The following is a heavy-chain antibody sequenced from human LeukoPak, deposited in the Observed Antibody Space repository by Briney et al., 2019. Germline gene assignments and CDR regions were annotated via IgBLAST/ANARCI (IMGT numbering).Heavy chain of an antibody. Sequence: AASVKVSCKASGYTFTGYCMHWVRQAPGQGLEWMGWINPNSGGTNYAQKFQGRVTMTRDTSISTAYMELSRLRSDDTAVYYCARESSGSYYGDYWGQGTLVTVSS. V-gene: IGHV1-2*02. J-gene: IGHJ4*02. CDR3: ARESSGSYYGDY. CDR1: GYTFTGYC. CDR2: INPNSGGT. D-gene: IGHD1-26*01.